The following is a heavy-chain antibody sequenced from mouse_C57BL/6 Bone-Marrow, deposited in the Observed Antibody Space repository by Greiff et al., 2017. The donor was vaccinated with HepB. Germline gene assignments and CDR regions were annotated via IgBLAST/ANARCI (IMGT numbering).Heavy chain of an antibody. CDR2: IHPNSGST. CDR3: ARGFGSSWFAY. V-gene: IGHV1-64*01. Sequence: QVQLQQSGAELVKPGASVKLSCKASGYTFTSYWMHWVKQRPGQGLEWIGMIHPNSGSTNYNEKFKSKATLTVDKSSSTAYMQLSSLTSEDSAVYYCARGFGSSWFAYWGQGTLVTVSA. D-gene: IGHD1-1*01. CDR1: GYTFTSYW. J-gene: IGHJ3*01.